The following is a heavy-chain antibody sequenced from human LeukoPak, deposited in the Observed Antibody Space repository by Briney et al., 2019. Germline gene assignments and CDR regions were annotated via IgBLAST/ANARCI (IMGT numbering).Heavy chain of an antibody. Sequence: GGSLRLSCAASGFTFSSYWMSWVRQAPGKGLEWVANIKQDGSEKYYEDSVKGRFTISRDNAKNSLYLQMNSLRAEDTAVYYCARDADSSGYYGGYYYYYGMDVWGQGTTVTASS. D-gene: IGHD3-22*01. CDR1: GFTFSSYW. CDR3: ARDADSSGYYGGYYYYYGMDV. CDR2: IKQDGSEK. V-gene: IGHV3-7*01. J-gene: IGHJ6*02.